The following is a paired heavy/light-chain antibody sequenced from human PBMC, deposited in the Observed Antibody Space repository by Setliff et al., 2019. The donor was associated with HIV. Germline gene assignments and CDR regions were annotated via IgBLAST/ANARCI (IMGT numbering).Heavy chain of an antibody. CDR1: GYTFTSYG. J-gene: IGHJ4*02. CDR2: ISAYNGNT. D-gene: IGHD3-10*01. V-gene: IGHV1-18*01. CDR3: AREPRPYGSGSYYNVRPWGPFDY. Sequence: QVQLVQSGAEVKKPGASVKVSCKASGYTFTSYGISWVRQAPGQGLEWMGWISAYNGNTNYAQKLQGRVTMTTDTSTSTAYMELRSLRSDDTAVYYCAREPRPYGSGSYYNVRPWGPFDYWGQGTLVTVSS.
Light chain of an antibody. Sequence: DIVMTQSPDSLAVSLGERATINCKSSQSVLYSSNNKNYLAWYQQKPGQPPKLLIYWASTRESGVPDRFSGSGSGTDFTLTISSLQAEDVAVYYCQQYYSTPRTFGPGTKVDIK. J-gene: IGKJ3*01. CDR3: QQYYSTPRT. V-gene: IGKV4-1*01. CDR2: WAS. CDR1: QSVLYSSNNKNY.